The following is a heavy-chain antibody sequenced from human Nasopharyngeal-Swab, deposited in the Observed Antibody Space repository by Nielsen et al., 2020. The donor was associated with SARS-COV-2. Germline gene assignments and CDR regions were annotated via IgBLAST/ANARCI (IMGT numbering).Heavy chain of an antibody. CDR2: IIPIFGTA. V-gene: IGHV1-69*06. CDR1: GGTFSSYA. CDR3: ARGDTGKYYYGSGSYSFDY. J-gene: IGHJ4*02. Sequence: SVKVSCKASGGTFSSYAISWVRQAPGQGLEWMGGIIPIFGTANYAQKFQGRVTITADKSTGTAYMELSSLRSEDTAVYYCARGDTGKYYYGSGSYSFDYWGQGTLVTVSS. D-gene: IGHD3-10*01.